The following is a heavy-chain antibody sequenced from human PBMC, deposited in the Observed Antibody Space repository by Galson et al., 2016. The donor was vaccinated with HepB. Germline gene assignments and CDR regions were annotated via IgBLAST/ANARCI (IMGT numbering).Heavy chain of an antibody. J-gene: IGHJ6*02. CDR1: GFTFRSYS. CDR2: LSTSSSTI. Sequence: SLRLSCAATGFTFRSYSMNWVRQAPGKGLEWVSFLSTSSSTIYYSDSVKGRFTVSRDNGKNSLYLQMNSLRDEDTAGYYCARGLLYFDWYQLEGYGMDVWGQGTTVTVSS. V-gene: IGHV3-48*02. CDR3: ARGLLYFDWYQLEGYGMDV. D-gene: IGHD3-9*01.